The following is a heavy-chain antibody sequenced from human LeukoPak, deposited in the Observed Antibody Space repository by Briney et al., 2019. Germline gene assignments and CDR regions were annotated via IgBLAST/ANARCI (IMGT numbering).Heavy chain of an antibody. J-gene: IGHJ5*01. V-gene: IGHV1-2*02. D-gene: IGHD2-21*01. CDR2: INPNSGRA. CDR1: GYTLNAYY. CDR3: ARDVYRFLRWNFDS. Sequence: GASVKVSCEASGYTLNAYYMHWVRQAPGQGLEWIGWINPNSGRANYAQKFQGRVNMTRDTSVSAVHLELSGLRSDDTAVYFCARDVYRFLRWNFDSWGQGTLITVSS.